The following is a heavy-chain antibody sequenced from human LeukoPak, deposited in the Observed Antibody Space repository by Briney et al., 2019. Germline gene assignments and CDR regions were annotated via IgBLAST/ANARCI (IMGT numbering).Heavy chain of an antibody. CDR1: GFTFSSYS. V-gene: IGHV3-21*04. J-gene: IGHJ4*02. CDR2: ISSSSSYI. D-gene: IGHD2-21*02. CDR3: AKDPIVVVTASSVY. Sequence: GGSLRLSCAASGFTFSSYSMNWVRQAPGKGLEWVSSISSSSSYIYYADSVKGRSTISRDNSKNTLYLQMNSLRAEDTAVYYCAKDPIVVVTASSVYWGQGTLVTVSS.